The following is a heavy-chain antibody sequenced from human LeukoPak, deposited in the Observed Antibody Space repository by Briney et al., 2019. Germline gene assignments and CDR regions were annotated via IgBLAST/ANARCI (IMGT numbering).Heavy chain of an antibody. CDR1: GFTFSSYS. V-gene: IGHV3-48*01. D-gene: IGHD3-10*01. J-gene: IGHJ4*02. CDR2: ISSSSSTI. CDR3: ARDRDVLLWFGEPNFDY. Sequence: GGSLRLSCAASGFTFSSYSMNWVRQAPGKGLEWASYISSSSSTIYYADSVKGRFTISRDNAKNSLYLQMNSLRAEDTAVYYCARDRDVLLWFGEPNFDYWGQGTLVTVSS.